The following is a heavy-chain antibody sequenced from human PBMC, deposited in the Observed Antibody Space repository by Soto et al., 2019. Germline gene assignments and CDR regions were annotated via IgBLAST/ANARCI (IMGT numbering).Heavy chain of an antibody. Sequence: QVPLVESGGGVVRPGRSLRLSCAATGFSFSTHGMHWVRQGPGKGLEWVAVIVNDGSEQDYSDSVKGRFTISRDNSKTTLYPQRTNLRADDRVVYFCSIDDNYADNGFDHWGQEIRVTVSS. CDR3: SIDDNYADNGFDH. CDR1: GFSFSTHG. CDR2: IVNDGSEQ. J-gene: IGHJ4*02. V-gene: IGHV3-33*01. D-gene: IGHD4-17*01.